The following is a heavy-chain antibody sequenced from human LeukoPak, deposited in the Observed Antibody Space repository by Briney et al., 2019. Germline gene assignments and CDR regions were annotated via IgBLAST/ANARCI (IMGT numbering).Heavy chain of an antibody. Sequence: PGGSLRLSCAASGFTFSSYGMSWVRQAPGKGLEWVSAISGSGGSTYYADSVKGRFTISRDNSKNTLYLQMNSLRAEDTAVYYCAKPVMITFGGVIGPFDYWGQGTLVTVSS. CDR1: GFTFSSYG. D-gene: IGHD3-16*02. J-gene: IGHJ4*02. CDR2: ISGSGGST. V-gene: IGHV3-23*01. CDR3: AKPVMITFGGVIGPFDY.